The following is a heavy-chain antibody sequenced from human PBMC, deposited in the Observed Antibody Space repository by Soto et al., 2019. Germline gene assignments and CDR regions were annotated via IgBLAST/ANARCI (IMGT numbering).Heavy chain of an antibody. V-gene: IGHV3-48*02. CDR3: ARDNLRWLVAPDYFDY. J-gene: IGHJ4*02. Sequence: EVQLVESGGGLVQPGGSLRLSCAASGFTFSSYSMNWVRQAPGKGLEWVSYISSSSSTIYYADSVKGRFTIPRDNVKNSTYLQMNSLRDEDTAVYYCARDNLRWLVAPDYFDYWGQGPLVTVSP. CDR2: ISSSSSTI. CDR1: GFTFSSYS. D-gene: IGHD6-19*01.